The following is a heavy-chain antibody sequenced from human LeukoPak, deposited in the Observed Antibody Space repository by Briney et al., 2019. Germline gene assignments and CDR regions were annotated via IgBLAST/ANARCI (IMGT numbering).Heavy chain of an antibody. D-gene: IGHD3-16*01. CDR1: GYTFTNYY. V-gene: IGHV1-46*01. CDR2: IRPSGGST. J-gene: IGHJ4*02. CDR3: ARDGGGDGFGWAFDS. Sequence: ASVKVSCKASGYTFTNYYIDWGRQAPGQGLEWMGIIRPSGGSTDYAQKFQGRVTLTRDTSTSTVYMELSSLRSEDTAVYYCARDGGGDGFGWAFDSWGQGTLVTVSS.